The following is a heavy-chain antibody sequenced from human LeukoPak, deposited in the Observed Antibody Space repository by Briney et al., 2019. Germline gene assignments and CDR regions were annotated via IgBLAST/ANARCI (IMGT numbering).Heavy chain of an antibody. Sequence: GGSLRLSCAASGFTVSNAWMSWVRQAPGKGLEWVGRVKSKTDGETTDYAAPVKGRFTISRDDSKNTLYLQMNSLKSEDTAVYYCTTVYSDSGGFYFNYCDYWGQGTLVTVST. CDR2: VKSKTDGETT. CDR3: TTVYSDSGGFYFNYCDY. V-gene: IGHV3-15*01. J-gene: IGHJ4*02. CDR1: GFTVSNAW. D-gene: IGHD3-22*01.